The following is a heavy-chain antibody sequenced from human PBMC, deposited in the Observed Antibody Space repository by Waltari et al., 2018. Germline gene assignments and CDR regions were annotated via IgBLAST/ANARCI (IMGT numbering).Heavy chain of an antibody. V-gene: IGHV3-7*01. CDR2: IKQDGSEK. CDR3: ARGGYLGRAFDI. CDR1: GFTFSSYW. J-gene: IGHJ3*02. Sequence: EVQLVESGGGLVQPGGSLRLSCAASGFTFSSYWMSWFRQAPGKGLEGVANIKQDGSEKYYVDSVKGRFTSSRDNAKNSLYLQMNSLRAEDTAVYYCARGGYLGRAFDIWGQGTMVTVSS. D-gene: IGHD3-16*01.